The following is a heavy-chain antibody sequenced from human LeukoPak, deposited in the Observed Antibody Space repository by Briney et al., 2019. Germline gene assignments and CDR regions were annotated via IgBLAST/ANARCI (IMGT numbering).Heavy chain of an antibody. J-gene: IGHJ6*02. CDR1: GFTFNSYT. V-gene: IGHV3-21*01. CDR3: ARDFGRTSDWQPRLYYGMDV. CDR2: ITSSLSYI. D-gene: IGHD2-2*01. Sequence: SGGSLRLSCAASGFTFNSYTMNWVRQAPGKELEWVSSITSSLSYISYADSVKGRFTISRDNAMNSLSLQMHSLRAEDTAVYYCARDFGRTSDWQPRLYYGMDVWGQGTTVTVSS.